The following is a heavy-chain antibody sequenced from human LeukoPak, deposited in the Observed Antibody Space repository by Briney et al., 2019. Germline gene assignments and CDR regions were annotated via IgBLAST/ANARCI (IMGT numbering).Heavy chain of an antibody. Sequence: PGGSLRLSCAASGFTFSNAWMSWVRQAPGKGLEWDGRIKSKTDGGTTDYAAPVKGRFTISRDDSKNTLYLQMNSLKTEDTAVYYCTARRGAYWGQGTLVTVSS. J-gene: IGHJ4*02. CDR2: IKSKTDGGTT. D-gene: IGHD3-10*01. CDR3: TARRGAY. CDR1: GFTFSNAW. V-gene: IGHV3-15*01.